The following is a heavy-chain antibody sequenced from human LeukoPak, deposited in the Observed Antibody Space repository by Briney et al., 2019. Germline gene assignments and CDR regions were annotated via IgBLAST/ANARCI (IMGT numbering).Heavy chain of an antibody. CDR2: ISSSSSYI. CDR1: GFTFSSYS. Sequence: GGSLRLSCAASGFTFSSYSMNWVRQAPGKGLEWVSSISSSSSYIYYADSVKGRFTISRDNAKNSLYLQMNSLRAEDTAVYYCATRTEVVPAAITYAFDIWGQGTMVTASS. J-gene: IGHJ3*02. D-gene: IGHD2-2*02. CDR3: ATRTEVVPAAITYAFDI. V-gene: IGHV3-21*01.